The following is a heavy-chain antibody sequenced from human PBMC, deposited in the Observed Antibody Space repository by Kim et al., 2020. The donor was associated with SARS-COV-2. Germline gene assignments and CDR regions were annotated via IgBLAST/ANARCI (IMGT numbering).Heavy chain of an antibody. CDR1: GHFFTRDS. V-gene: IGHV1-3*01. CDR2: IDCGNGNT. Sequence: ASVKVSCKTSGHFFTRDSIHWVRQAPGQGLEWMGGIDCGNGNTIYSQKFQGRVTFTTDTSASTAYMELSFLRSEDSAVYYCLGGFYFDYWGQGTLATASS. J-gene: IGHJ4*02. D-gene: IGHD3-16*01. CDR3: LGGFYFDY.